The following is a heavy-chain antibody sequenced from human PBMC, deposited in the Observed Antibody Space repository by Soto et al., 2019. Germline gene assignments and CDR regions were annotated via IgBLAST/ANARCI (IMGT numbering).Heavy chain of an antibody. D-gene: IGHD3-9*01. CDR2: INSDGSST. Sequence: GGSLRLSCAASGFTFSSYWMHWVRQAPGKGLVWVSRINSDGSSTSYADSVKGRFTISRDNAKNTLYLQMNSLRAEDTAVYYCARDPPTGPKPDGMDVWGQGTTVTVSS. CDR3: ARDPPTGPKPDGMDV. J-gene: IGHJ6*02. CDR1: GFTFSSYW. V-gene: IGHV3-74*01.